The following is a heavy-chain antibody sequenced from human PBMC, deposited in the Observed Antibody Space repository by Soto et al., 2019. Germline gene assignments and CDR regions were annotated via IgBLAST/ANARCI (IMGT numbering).Heavy chain of an antibody. CDR1: GGTFSSYG. Sequence: QVQLVQSGAEVKKPGSSVKVSCKASGGTFSSYGVNWVRQAPGQGLEWMGGILPIFGSTNYAQKFQGRVTMSADESTSTAYMELSSLTAEYRALYFCARVVCRELRIKDAFDVWGQGTMVTVSS. V-gene: IGHV1-69*01. D-gene: IGHD1-26*01. CDR3: ARVVCRELRIKDAFDV. CDR2: ILPIFGST. J-gene: IGHJ3*01.